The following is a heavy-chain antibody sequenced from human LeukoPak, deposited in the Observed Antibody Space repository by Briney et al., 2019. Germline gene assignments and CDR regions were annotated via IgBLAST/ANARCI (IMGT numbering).Heavy chain of an antibody. CDR3: ATVVHFYDSSGYYPTRYYFDY. Sequence: SETLSLTCAVYGGSFSGYYWSWIRQPPGKGLEWIGEINHSGSTNYNPSLKSRVTISVDTFRNQFSLKLSSVTAADTAVYYCATVVHFYDSSGYYPTRYYFDYWGQGTLVTVSS. CDR2: INHSGST. D-gene: IGHD3-22*01. J-gene: IGHJ4*02. CDR1: GGSFSGYY. V-gene: IGHV4-34*01.